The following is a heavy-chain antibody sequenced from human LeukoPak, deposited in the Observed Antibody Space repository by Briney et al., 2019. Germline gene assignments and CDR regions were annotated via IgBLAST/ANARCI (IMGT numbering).Heavy chain of an antibody. Sequence: ASVKVSCKASGGTFSSYAISWVRQAPGQGLEWIGRIIPIFCIANYAQKFQGRVTITADKSTSTAYMELSSLRYEDTAVYYCARDRDIAEPLGRPTYYYGMDVWGQGTTVTVSS. CDR1: GGTFSSYA. V-gene: IGHV1-69*04. D-gene: IGHD5-12*01. J-gene: IGHJ6*02. CDR2: IIPIFCIA. CDR3: ARDRDIAEPLGRPTYYYGMDV.